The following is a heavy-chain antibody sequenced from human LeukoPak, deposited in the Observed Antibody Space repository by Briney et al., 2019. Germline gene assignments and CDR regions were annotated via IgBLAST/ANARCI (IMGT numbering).Heavy chain of an antibody. CDR3: AKDLTLGYCSSTSCRLFDY. V-gene: IGHV3-23*01. D-gene: IGHD2-2*01. Sequence: GGSLRLSCAASGFTFSSYAMSWVRQAPGKGLEWVSAISGSGGSTYYADSVKGRFTISRDNSKNTLYLQMNSLRAEDTAVYYCAKDLTLGYCSSTSCRLFDYWGQGTLVTVSS. J-gene: IGHJ4*02. CDR2: ISGSGGST. CDR1: GFTFSSYA.